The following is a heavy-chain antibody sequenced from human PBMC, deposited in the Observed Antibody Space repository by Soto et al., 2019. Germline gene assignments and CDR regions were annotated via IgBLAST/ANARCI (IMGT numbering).Heavy chain of an antibody. D-gene: IGHD1-26*01. CDR2: IYYSGTI. CDR3: ARSAVGATKSGFDS. CDR1: GDSINNGGHY. Sequence: QVQLQESGPGLVKPSQTLSLTCNVSGDSINNGGHYWSWIRQPPGKGLEWIGFIYYSGTIYYNPSLKSRVTISVHTSKIQFSLKLNSVTAADTAVYYCARSAVGATKSGFDSWGQGTLVTVSS. V-gene: IGHV4-31*03. J-gene: IGHJ4*02.